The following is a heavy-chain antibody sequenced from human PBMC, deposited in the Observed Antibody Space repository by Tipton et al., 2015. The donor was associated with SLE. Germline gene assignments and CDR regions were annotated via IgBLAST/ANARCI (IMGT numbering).Heavy chain of an antibody. V-gene: IGHV4-59*01. CDR1: SGSISSYY. J-gene: IGHJ5*02. CDR3: AREQGAAGGPPIVVSWFDP. D-gene: IGHD2-15*01. Sequence: TLSLTCTVSSGSISSYYWSWIRQPPGKGLEWIGYIYYSGSTNYNLSLKSRVTISVDTSKNQFSLKLSSVTAADTAVYYCAREQGAAGGPPIVVSWFDPWGQGTLVTVSS. CDR2: IYYSGST.